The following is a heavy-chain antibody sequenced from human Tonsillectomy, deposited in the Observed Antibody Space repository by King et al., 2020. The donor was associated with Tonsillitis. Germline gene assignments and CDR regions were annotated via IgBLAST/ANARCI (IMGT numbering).Heavy chain of an antibody. CDR3: ARDSGYDFSWFDP. J-gene: IGHJ5*02. CDR2: IYYSGST. D-gene: IGHD5-12*01. V-gene: IGHV4-31*03. Sequence: QLQESGPGLVKPSQTLSLTCTVSGGSISSGGYYWSWIRQHPGKGLAWIGYIYYSGSTYYNPSLKSRVTISVDTSKNQFSLKLSSVTAADTAVYYCARDSGYDFSWFDPWGQGTLVTVSS. CDR1: GGSISSGGYY.